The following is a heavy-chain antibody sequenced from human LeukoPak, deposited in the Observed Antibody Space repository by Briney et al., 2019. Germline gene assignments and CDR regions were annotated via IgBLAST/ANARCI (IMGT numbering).Heavy chain of an antibody. V-gene: IGHV4-61*05. J-gene: IGHJ6*03. CDR2: IYYSGYT. CDR3: ARTTMVRGTYYMDV. D-gene: IGHD3-10*01. Sequence: SETLSLTCTVSGGSISTSNYYWGWIRQPPGKGLEWIGCIYYSGYTNYKSSLKSRVTISVDTSKNQFSLKLSSVTAADTAVYYCARTTMVRGTYYMDVWGKGTTVTVSS. CDR1: GGSISTSNYY.